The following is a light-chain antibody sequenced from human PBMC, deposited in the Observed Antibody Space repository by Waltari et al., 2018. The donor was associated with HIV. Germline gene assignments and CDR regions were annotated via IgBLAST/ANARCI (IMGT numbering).Light chain of an antibody. CDR3: AAWDDSLNAYV. CDR2: SLD. Sequence: QSVLTQTPSASGTPGQRVIVSCSGSGSTIGANTVTWYQQLPGAAPRLLIHSLDQRPSGVPDRFSGSKSGASASLAISGLQSEDEADYYCAAWDDSLNAYVFGGGTKVTVL. V-gene: IGLV1-44*01. CDR1: GSTIGANT. J-gene: IGLJ1*01.